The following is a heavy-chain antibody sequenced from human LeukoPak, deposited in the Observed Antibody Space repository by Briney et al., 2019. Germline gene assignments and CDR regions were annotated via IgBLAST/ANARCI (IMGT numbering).Heavy chain of an antibody. D-gene: IGHD5-12*01. CDR2: INPDSGGT. CDR1: GYTFTAYY. Sequence: AASVKVSCKASGYTFTAYYLLWVRQAPGQGLEWMGWINPDSGGTRYAQKFQGRVTLTRDTSISTAYMELTRLKSDDTAVYYCASVYNSGWYFDYWGQGALVTVSS. V-gene: IGHV1-2*02. J-gene: IGHJ4*02. CDR3: ASVYNSGWYFDY.